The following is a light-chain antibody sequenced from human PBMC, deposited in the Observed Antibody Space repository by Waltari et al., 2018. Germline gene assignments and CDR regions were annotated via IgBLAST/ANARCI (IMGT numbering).Light chain of an antibody. V-gene: IGLV1-47*01. CDR1: SSNLGTSY. Sequence: QSVLTQPPSASGTPGQRITISCFGNSSNLGTSYVDWYQQLPGAAPKLLTFRNDHRPSGVSDRFSGSKSGSSASLAISGLRSADEADYYCAAWDDSLTLFYVFGTGTKVTVL. CDR3: AAWDDSLTLFYV. CDR2: RND. J-gene: IGLJ1*01.